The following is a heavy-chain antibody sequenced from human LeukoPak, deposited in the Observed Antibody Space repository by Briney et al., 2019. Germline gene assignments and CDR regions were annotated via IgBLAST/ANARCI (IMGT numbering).Heavy chain of an antibody. CDR2: INEDGSYK. Sequence: GGFLRLSCEVSGFTFTSYWMSWVRQAPGKGLEWVANINEDGSYKFHADSVKGRLTISRDNSKNSLYLQMSSLRADDTAVYYCAREDGYCSGGNCYSYFDSWGQGTLVTVSS. V-gene: IGHV3-7*01. CDR1: GFTFTSYW. CDR3: AREDGYCSGGNCYSYFDS. J-gene: IGHJ4*02. D-gene: IGHD2-15*01.